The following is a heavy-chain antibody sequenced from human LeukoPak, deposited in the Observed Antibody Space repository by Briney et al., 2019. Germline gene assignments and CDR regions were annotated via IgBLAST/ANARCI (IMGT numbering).Heavy chain of an antibody. D-gene: IGHD3-10*01. V-gene: IGHV4-59*11. CDR3: ARDRPGSSWLDY. J-gene: IGHJ4*02. CDR1: GGSISTHY. CDR2: IYYTGRT. Sequence: SETLSLTCTVSGGSISTHYWSWIRQPPGKGLEWIGFIYYTGRTNYNPSLKSRVTISVDTSRNQFSLKLGSVTAADTAVYYCARDRPGSSWLDYWGQGTLVTVSS.